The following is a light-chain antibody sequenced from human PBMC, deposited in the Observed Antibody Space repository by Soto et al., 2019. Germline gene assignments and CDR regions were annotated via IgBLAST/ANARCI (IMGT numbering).Light chain of an antibody. Sequence: DVVMTQSPLSLPVTLGQPASISCRSHQSLVHSDGIAYFSWFQQRPGRSPGRLIYQVSNRDSGVKARFSVSGSGTDFALKISRVEAEDVGVYYCMQGTHWPITFGQGTRLESK. V-gene: IGKV2-30*02. CDR2: QVS. CDR3: MQGTHWPIT. J-gene: IGKJ5*01. CDR1: QSLVHSDGIAY.